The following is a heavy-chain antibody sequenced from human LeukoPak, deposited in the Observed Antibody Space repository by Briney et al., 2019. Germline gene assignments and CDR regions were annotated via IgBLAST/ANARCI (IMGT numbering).Heavy chain of an antibody. CDR3: AKGHCSSTSCSPFYFDY. CDR1: GFTFSSYG. Sequence: GRSLRLSCAASGFTFSSYGMHWVRQAPGKGLEWVAVISYDGSNKYYADSVKGRFTISRDNSKNTLYLQMNSLRAEDTAVYYCAKGHCSSTSCSPFYFDYWGQGTLVTVSS. D-gene: IGHD2-2*01. CDR2: ISYDGSNK. J-gene: IGHJ4*02. V-gene: IGHV3-30*18.